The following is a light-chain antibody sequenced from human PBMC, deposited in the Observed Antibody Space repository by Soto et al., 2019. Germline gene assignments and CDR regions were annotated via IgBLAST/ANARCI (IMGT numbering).Light chain of an antibody. CDR1: QNVDSNY. CDR3: QQYCSLSWT. CDR2: GAS. J-gene: IGKJ1*01. V-gene: IGKV3-20*01. Sequence: EIVLTQSPGTLSLSPGERATLSCRASQNVDSNYLAWYQQKPGRALRIIIFGASGRATGIPDRFSGSGSGTDFTLTISRLEPEDFAVYDCQQYCSLSWTFGQGTKVEI.